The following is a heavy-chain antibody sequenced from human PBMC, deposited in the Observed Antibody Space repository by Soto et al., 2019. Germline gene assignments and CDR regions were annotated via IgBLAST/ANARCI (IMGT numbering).Heavy chain of an antibody. Sequence: GGSLRLSCAASGFTFSTFSMNWVRQAPGKGLEWLSYIGGSGGSISYADSVKGRFTISRDNGKNTLYLQMSSLRDEDTAVYYCARDLASAFDSWGQGALVTVSS. CDR2: IGGSGGSI. J-gene: IGHJ4*02. CDR1: GFTFSTFS. CDR3: ARDLASAFDS. V-gene: IGHV3-48*02.